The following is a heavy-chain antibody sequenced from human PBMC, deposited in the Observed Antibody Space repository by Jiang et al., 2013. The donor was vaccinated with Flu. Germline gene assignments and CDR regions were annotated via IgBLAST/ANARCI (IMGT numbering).Heavy chain of an antibody. V-gene: IGHV4-38-2*02. CDR3: ARVGPFRGDY. D-gene: IGHD3-16*01. CDR2: IYHSGST. CDR1: GGSISSGYY. Sequence: GLVKPSQTLSLTCTVSGGSISSGYYWGWIRQPPGKGLEWIGSIYHSGSTYYNPSLKSRVTISVDTSKNQFSLKLSSVTAADTAVYYCARVGPFRGDYWGQGTLVTVSS. J-gene: IGHJ4*02.